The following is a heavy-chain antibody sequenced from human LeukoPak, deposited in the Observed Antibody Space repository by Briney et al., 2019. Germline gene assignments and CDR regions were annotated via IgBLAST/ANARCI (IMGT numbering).Heavy chain of an antibody. CDR1: GFTFTNYW. CDR3: ATLVGARDY. V-gene: IGHV3-7*03. J-gene: IGHJ4*02. Sequence: GGSLRLSCVASGFTFTNYWMNWVRQAPGKGLEWVASIKQDGSQKSYVDSVKGRFTISRDNAKNSLSLQMDSLRAEDTAVYYCATLVGARDYWGQGILVTVSS. CDR2: IKQDGSQK. D-gene: IGHD1-26*01.